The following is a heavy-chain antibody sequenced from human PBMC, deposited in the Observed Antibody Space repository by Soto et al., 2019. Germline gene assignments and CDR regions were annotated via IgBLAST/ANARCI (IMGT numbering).Heavy chain of an antibody. V-gene: IGHV1-69*13. CDR1: GGTFSTFG. Sequence: ASVKVSCKASGGTFSTFGISWVRQAPGQGLEWMGGIIPFFGTARYSQKFEDRITITADESTNTVYMDLRSLTSEDTAIYYCAKSAPMDAGDKYYYDFWGQGXLVTVHS. J-gene: IGHJ4*02. CDR2: IIPFFGTA. CDR3: AKSAPMDAGDKYYYDF. D-gene: IGHD4-17*01.